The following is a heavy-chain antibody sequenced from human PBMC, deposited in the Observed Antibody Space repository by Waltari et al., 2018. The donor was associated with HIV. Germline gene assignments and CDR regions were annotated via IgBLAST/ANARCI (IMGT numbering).Heavy chain of an antibody. CDR2: IKPDGTQT. Sequence: EVRLVESVGGLGQPGGSLRLSCAGSGFTFSRYWMHWVRQTPGKGLEWVSRIKPDGTQTDYADSVKGRFTISRDNAKSTLHLQLNALSVEDTALYFCTGDTFGNDDFWGQGVLVTVSS. D-gene: IGHD1-1*01. CDR1: GFTFSRYW. J-gene: IGHJ4*02. CDR3: TGDTFGNDDF. V-gene: IGHV3-74*01.